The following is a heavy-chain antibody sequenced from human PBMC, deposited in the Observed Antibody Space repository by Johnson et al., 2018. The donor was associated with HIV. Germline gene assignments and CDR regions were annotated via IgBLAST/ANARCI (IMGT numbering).Heavy chain of an antibody. J-gene: IGHJ3*01. Sequence: VQLVESGGGVVQPGGSLRLTCQASGFSFSNYAIHWVRQAPGKGLEWVTFIQFDGSHKYSADFVKGRFTISRDTSKKSVFRQMNNLRPEDTAVYYCAKETRDSRSAFDVWGQGTLVTVSS. D-gene: IGHD4-11*01. CDR2: IQFDGSHK. CDR1: GFSFSNYA. V-gene: IGHV3-30*02. CDR3: AKETRDSRSAFDV.